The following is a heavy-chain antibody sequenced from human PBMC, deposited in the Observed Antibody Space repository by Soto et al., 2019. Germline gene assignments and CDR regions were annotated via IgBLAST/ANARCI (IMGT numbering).Heavy chain of an antibody. CDR3: AREYRGYSYGPGAGFFDY. V-gene: IGHV3-33*01. D-gene: IGHD5-18*01. CDR1: GFAFSSYG. Sequence: QVQLVESGGGVVQPGRSLRLSCAASGFAFSSYGMHWVRQAPGKGLEWVAVIWYDGSNKYYADSVKGRFTISRDNSKNTLYLQMNSLRAEDTAVYYCAREYRGYSYGPGAGFFDYWGQGTLVTVSS. CDR2: IWYDGSNK. J-gene: IGHJ4*02.